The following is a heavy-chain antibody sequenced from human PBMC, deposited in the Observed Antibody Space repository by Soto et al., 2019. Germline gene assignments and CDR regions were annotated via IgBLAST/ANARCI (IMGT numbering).Heavy chain of an antibody. V-gene: IGHV3-23*01. J-gene: IGHJ6*02. CDR3: ARVVRYFDTPYGMDV. Sequence: EVQLLESGEGLVQPGGSLKLSCAASGFTFSSYAMSWVRQAPGKGLEWVSGIGGSGGNTYYADSLKGRFTISRDNSKNTLFLQMNSLRAEDTAEYYCARVVRYFDTPYGMDVWGQGTTVTVSS. CDR2: IGGSGGNT. D-gene: IGHD3-9*01. CDR1: GFTFSSYA.